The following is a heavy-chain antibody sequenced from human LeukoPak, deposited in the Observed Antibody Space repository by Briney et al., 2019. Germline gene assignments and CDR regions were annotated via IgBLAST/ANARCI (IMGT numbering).Heavy chain of an antibody. CDR3: ARIAVAGPPYFDY. CDR1: GFTFSSYE. Sequence: GGSLRLSCAASGFTFSSYEMNWVRQAPGKGLAWVSYISSSGSTVYYADSVKGRFTISRDNAKDSLYLQMNSLRAEDTAVYYCARIAVAGPPYFDYWGQGTLVTVSS. J-gene: IGHJ4*02. D-gene: IGHD6-19*01. CDR2: ISSSGSTV. V-gene: IGHV3-48*03.